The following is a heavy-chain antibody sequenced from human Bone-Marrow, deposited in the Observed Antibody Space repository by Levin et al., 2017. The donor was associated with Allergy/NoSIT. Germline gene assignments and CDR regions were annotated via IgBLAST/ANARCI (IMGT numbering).Heavy chain of an antibody. D-gene: IGHD6-13*01. J-gene: IGHJ6*02. CDR3: VRNREYRRRWYGLADYHHGMDV. Sequence: GESLKISCVASGFDFTGDWMHWVRQVPGKGLVWVSRISPDGSSAKYADSVEGRFSISRDNAKNMVYLHRHSLGAEDTAVYYCVRNREYRRRWYGLADYHHGMDVWGQGPTVTVSS. CDR1: GFDFTGDW. CDR2: ISPDGSSA. V-gene: IGHV3-74*01.